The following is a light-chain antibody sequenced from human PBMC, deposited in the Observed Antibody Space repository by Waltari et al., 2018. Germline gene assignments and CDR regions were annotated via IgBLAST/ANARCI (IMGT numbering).Light chain of an antibody. Sequence: DIQMTQSPSSLSASVGDRVTVTCRASQAINKELTWYQQKPGKAPTLLIFGASSLQTGVSSRFSGGGSGTDLTLTISSLQPQDVATYYCRQDYTPPWTFGQGTKVEIK. J-gene: IGKJ1*01. CDR2: GAS. CDR3: RQDYTPPWT. CDR1: QAINKE. V-gene: IGKV1-27*01.